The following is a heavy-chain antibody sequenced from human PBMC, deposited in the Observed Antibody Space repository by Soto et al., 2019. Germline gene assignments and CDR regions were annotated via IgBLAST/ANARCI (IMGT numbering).Heavy chain of an antibody. J-gene: IGHJ4*02. CDR2: IYYSGST. Sequence: SETLSLTCTVSGGSISSSSYYWGWIRQPPGKGLEWIGSIYYSGSTYYNPSLKSRVTISVDTSKNQFSLRLSSVTAADTAVYYCARHLRGRIAAAGPNDYWGQGTQVTVSS. CDR3: ARHLRGRIAAAGPNDY. CDR1: GGSISSSSYY. V-gene: IGHV4-39*01. D-gene: IGHD6-13*01.